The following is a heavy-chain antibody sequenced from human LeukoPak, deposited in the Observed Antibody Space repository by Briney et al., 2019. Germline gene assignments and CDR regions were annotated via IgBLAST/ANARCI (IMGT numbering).Heavy chain of an antibody. Sequence: PGGSLRLSCAASGFTFSSCAMHWVRQAPGKGLEWVTLIWYDGSNKYYADSVRGRFTISRDNSKNTLYLQMNNLRAEDTAVYFCAKDLATYYYDSSGYAFDYWGQGTLVTVSS. V-gene: IGHV3-30*02. D-gene: IGHD3-22*01. CDR3: AKDLATYYYDSSGYAFDY. CDR1: GFTFSSCA. J-gene: IGHJ4*02. CDR2: IWYDGSNK.